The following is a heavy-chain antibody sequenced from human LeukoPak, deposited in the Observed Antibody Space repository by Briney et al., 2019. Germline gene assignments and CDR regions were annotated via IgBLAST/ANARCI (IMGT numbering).Heavy chain of an antibody. CDR1: GGSISGSSYY. D-gene: IGHD5-12*01. CDR3: ASRGYSGYDYVEN. V-gene: IGHV4-39*07. J-gene: IGHJ4*02. CDR2: IYYSGST. Sequence: SETLSLTRTVSGGSISGSSYYWGWIRQPPGKGLEWIGSIYYSGSTYYNPSLKSRVTISVDTSKNQFSLKLSSVTAADTAVYYCASRGYSGYDYVENWGQGTLVTVSS.